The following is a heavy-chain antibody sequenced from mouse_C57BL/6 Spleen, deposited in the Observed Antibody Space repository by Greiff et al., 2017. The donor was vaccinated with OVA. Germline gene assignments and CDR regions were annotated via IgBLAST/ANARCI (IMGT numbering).Heavy chain of an antibody. CDR2: INPSNGGT. Sequence: VQLQQPGTELVKPGASVKLSCKASGYTFTSYWMHWVKQRPGQGLEWIGNINPSNGGTNYNEKFKSKATLTVDKSSSTAYMQLSSLTSEDSAVYYCARIFITTVVATKAWFADWGKGTLVTVSA. CDR1: GYTFTSYW. D-gene: IGHD1-1*01. V-gene: IGHV1-53*01. CDR3: ARIFITTVVATKAWFAD. J-gene: IGHJ3*01.